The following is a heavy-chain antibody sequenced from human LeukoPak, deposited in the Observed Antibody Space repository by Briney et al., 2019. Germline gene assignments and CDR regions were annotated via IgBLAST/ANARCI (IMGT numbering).Heavy chain of an antibody. V-gene: IGHV4-34*01. CDR3: ARTQRPDYSNFSDY. CDR1: GGSFSGYY. J-gene: IGHJ4*02. D-gene: IGHD4-11*01. CDR2: INHSGST. Sequence: PSETLSLTCAVYGGSFSGYYWSWIRQPPGKGLEWIGEINHSGSTNYNPSLKGRVTISVDTSKNQFSLKLSSVTAADTAVYYCARTQRPDYSNFSDYWGQGTLVTVSS.